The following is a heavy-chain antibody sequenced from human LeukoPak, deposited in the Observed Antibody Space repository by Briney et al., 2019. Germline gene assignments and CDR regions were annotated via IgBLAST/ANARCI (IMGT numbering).Heavy chain of an antibody. D-gene: IGHD3-22*01. V-gene: IGHV3-9*01. Sequence: PGGSLRLSCAASGFTFDDYAMHWVRQAPGKGLEWVSGISWNSGSIGYADSVKGRFTISRDNAKNSLYLQMNSLRAEDTALYYCAKVGYYYDSSGYYLDYWAREPWSPSPQ. J-gene: IGHJ4*02. CDR1: GFTFDDYA. CDR3: AKVGYYYDSSGYYLDY. CDR2: ISWNSGSI.